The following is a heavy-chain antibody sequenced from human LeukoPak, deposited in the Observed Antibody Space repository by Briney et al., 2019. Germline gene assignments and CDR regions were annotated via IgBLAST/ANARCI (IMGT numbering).Heavy chain of an antibody. CDR2: NYNSGST. Sequence: SETLSLTCTVSGGPISIYHESWTREPTGEGLECIGRNYNSGSTNYNPSLKSRVIMSVDTSKNQFSLKLSSVTAADTAVYYCARVGIVGATIWFDPWGQGTLVTVSS. CDR1: GGPISIYH. J-gene: IGHJ5*02. D-gene: IGHD1-26*01. V-gene: IGHV4-4*07. CDR3: ARVGIVGATIWFDP.